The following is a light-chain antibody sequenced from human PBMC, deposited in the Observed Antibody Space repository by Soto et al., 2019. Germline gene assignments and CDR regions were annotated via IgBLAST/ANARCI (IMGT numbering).Light chain of an antibody. Sequence: QSVLTQPPSVSAAPGQKVTISCSGSSSNIGNNYVSWYQQLPGAAPKLLLRDNNERPSVIPDRFSGSKSGTSATLGITGLQTGDEADYYCGTWDSSLSGVVFGGGTQLTVL. V-gene: IGLV1-51*01. CDR1: SSNIGNNY. J-gene: IGLJ2*01. CDR2: DNN. CDR3: GTWDSSLSGVV.